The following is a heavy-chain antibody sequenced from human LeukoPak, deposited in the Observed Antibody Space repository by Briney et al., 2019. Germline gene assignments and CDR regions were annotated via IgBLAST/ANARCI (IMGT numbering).Heavy chain of an antibody. V-gene: IGHV3-30*02. D-gene: IGHD3-3*01. J-gene: IGHJ4*02. CDR3: AKEYSHRYDFWSGYYPFDY. Sequence: PGGSLRLPCAASGFTFSSYGMHWVRQAPGKGLEWVAFIRYDGSNKYYADSVKGRFTISRDNSKNTLYLQMNSLRAEDTAVYYCAKEYSHRYDFWSGYYPFDYWGQGTLVTVSS. CDR2: IRYDGSNK. CDR1: GFTFSSYG.